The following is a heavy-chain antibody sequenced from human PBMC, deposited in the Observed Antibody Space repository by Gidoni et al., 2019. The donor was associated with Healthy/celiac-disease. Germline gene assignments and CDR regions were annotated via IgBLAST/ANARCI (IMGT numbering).Heavy chain of an antibody. V-gene: IGHV1-18*04. J-gene: IGHJ6*02. CDR1: GYTFTSYG. CDR2: ISAYNGNT. Sequence: QVQLVQSGAEVKKPGASVKVSCKASGYTFTSYGISWVRQAPGQGLEWMGWISAYNGNTNYAQKLQGRVTMTTDTSTSTAYMELRSLRSDDTAVYYCASVDTAMGPTFYYGMDVWGQGTTVTVSS. D-gene: IGHD5-18*01. CDR3: ASVDTAMGPTFYYGMDV.